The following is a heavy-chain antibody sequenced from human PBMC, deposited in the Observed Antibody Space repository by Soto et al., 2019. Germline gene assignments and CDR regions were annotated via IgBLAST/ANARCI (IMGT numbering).Heavy chain of an antibody. CDR1: GGTFSSYA. Sequence: GASLKVSCKASGGTFSSYAISWVRQAPGQGLEWMGGIIPIFGTANYAQKFQGRVTITADESTSTAYMELSSLRSEDTAVYYCARAYYYSSGYYYRGLFASCGQGYLVTGYS. V-gene: IGHV1-69*13. CDR2: IIPIFGTA. J-gene: IGHJ5*01. CDR3: ARAYYYSSGYYYRGLFAS. D-gene: IGHD3-22*01.